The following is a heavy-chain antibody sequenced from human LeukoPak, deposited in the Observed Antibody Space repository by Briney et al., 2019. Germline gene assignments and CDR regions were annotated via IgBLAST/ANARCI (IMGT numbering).Heavy chain of an antibody. CDR2: IYYSGST. V-gene: IGHV4-59*12. CDR1: GGSISSYY. J-gene: IGHJ4*02. D-gene: IGHD2-2*01. CDR3: ARVKRKYQLLKPLHETPSHYFDY. Sequence: PSETLSLTCTVSGGSISSYYWSWIRQPPGKGLEWIGSIYYSGSTYYNPSLKSRVTISLDTSKNQFSLKLSSVTAADTAMYYCARVKRKYQLLKPLHETPSHYFDYWGQGTLVTVSS.